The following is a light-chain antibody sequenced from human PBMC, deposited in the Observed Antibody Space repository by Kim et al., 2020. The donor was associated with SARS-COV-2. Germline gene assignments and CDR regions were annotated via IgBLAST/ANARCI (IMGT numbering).Light chain of an antibody. CDR2: NNN. V-gene: IGLV1-47*01. CDR3: AAWDDSLTGPV. CDR1: SSNIGKNY. J-gene: IGLJ3*02. Sequence: GQRVTISCSGSSSNIGKNYVDWYQQLPGSAPKVLIYNNNQRPSGVPDRFSGSKSGTSASLAISGLRSEDEADYYCAAWDDSLTGPVFGGGTKLTVL.